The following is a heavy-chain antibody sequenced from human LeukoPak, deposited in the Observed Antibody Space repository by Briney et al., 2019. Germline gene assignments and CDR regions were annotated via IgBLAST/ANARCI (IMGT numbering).Heavy chain of an antibody. CDR2: ISGSGVST. J-gene: IGHJ5*02. V-gene: IGHV3-23*01. D-gene: IGHD3-10*01. CDR3: AKGPASGSYNWFDP. Sequence: PGGSLRLSCAASGFTFSNFAMTWVLQAPGKGLEWVSAISGSGVSTYYADSVKGRFTISRDNSKNTLFLQMHSLRAEDTAVYYCAKGPASGSYNWFDPWGQGTLVTVSS. CDR1: GFTFSNFA.